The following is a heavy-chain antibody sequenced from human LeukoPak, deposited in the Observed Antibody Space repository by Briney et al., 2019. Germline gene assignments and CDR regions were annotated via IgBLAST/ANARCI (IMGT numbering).Heavy chain of an antibody. CDR3: AKDRPNYYGSNGHYYKLNGDC. J-gene: IGHJ4*02. Sequence: GGSLRLSCAASGFTFSSYAMSWVRQAPGKGLEWVSSITSSGAATYYADSVKGRFTISRDNSDNTLYLQMNSLRAEDTAVYYCAKDRPNYYGSNGHYYKLNGDCWGQGTLVTASS. CDR2: ITSSGAAT. D-gene: IGHD3-22*01. CDR1: GFTFSSYA. V-gene: IGHV3-23*01.